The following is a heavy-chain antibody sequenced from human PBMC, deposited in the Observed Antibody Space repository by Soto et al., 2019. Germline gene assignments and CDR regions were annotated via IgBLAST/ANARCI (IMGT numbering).Heavy chain of an antibody. Sequence: QITLKESGPTLVKPTQTLTLTCTFSGFSLSTSGVGVGWIRQPPGKALEWLALIYWDDDKRYSPSLKSRLTITKDTSKIKMVLTMTNMDPLDTATYSCATNLWYTPSSYWFDPWGQGTLVTVSS. CDR2: IYWDDDK. J-gene: IGHJ5*02. CDR3: ATNLWYTPSSYWFDP. CDR1: GFSLSTSGVG. D-gene: IGHD2-8*01. V-gene: IGHV2-5*02.